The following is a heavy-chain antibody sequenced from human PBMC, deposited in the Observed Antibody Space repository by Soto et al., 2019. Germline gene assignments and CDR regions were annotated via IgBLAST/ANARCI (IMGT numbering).Heavy chain of an antibody. Sequence: QVQLQESGPGLVKASETLSLSCTVSGHSISADYWSWIRQPAGKRLEWIGRVDASGNTNYNPSLKSRVTMSVDTSKNQFFLKVRCVTAADTAMYFCARDVGGSVVPHWFDPWGQGALVTVSS. CDR1: GHSISADY. D-gene: IGHD3-22*01. V-gene: IGHV4-4*07. J-gene: IGHJ5*02. CDR3: ARDVGGSVVPHWFDP. CDR2: VDASGNT.